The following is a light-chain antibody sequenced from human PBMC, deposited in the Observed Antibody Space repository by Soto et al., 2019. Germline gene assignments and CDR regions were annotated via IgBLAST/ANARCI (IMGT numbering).Light chain of an antibody. V-gene: IGKV1-5*01. CDR2: DAS. CDR1: QSISSW. J-gene: IGKJ1*01. Sequence: IQRTHSPATLSSXXGDGVTITCRASQSISSWLAWYQQKPGKAPKLLIYDASSLESGVPSRFSGSGSGTEFTLTIISLQPDDIATYYCQQYNSYETFGQGTKVDI. CDR3: QQYNSYET.